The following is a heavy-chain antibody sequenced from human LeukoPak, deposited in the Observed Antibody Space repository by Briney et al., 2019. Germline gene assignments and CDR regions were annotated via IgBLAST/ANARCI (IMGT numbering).Heavy chain of an antibody. V-gene: IGHV3-66*01. CDR1: GFTFSSYA. J-gene: IGHJ3*02. Sequence: GGSLRLSCAASGFTFSSYAMSWVRQAPGKGLEWVSVIYSGGSTYYADSVKGRFTISRDNSKNTLYLQMNSLRAEDTAVYYCGLGTSCNECDAFDIWGQGTMVTVSS. CDR3: GLGTSCNECDAFDI. CDR2: IYSGGST. D-gene: IGHD2-2*01.